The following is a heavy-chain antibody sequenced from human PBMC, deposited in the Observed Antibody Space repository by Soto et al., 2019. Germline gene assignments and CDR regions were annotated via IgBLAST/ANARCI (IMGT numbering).Heavy chain of an antibody. D-gene: IGHD2-2*01. V-gene: IGHV4-39*01. CDR1: GGSVSSTGYY. J-gene: IGHJ5*02. Sequence: QLQLQESGPGLVKPSETLSLTCSVSGGSVSSTGYYWGWIRQPPGKGLEWIGSIYSGSTFYNPSLKSRVTMSIATSKNHFSLKLSSLTAADAAVYYCARQAGVTRTSIRWFDPWGQGTLVTVSS. CDR3: ARQAGVTRTSIRWFDP. CDR2: IYSGST.